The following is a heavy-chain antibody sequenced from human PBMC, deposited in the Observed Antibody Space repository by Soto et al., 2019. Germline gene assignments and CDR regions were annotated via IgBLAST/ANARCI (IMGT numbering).Heavy chain of an antibody. CDR2: ISASDGST. J-gene: IGHJ3*02. CDR3: TKERGFRYPLPFDI. Sequence: PGGSLRLSCAASGFTFDSYAMNWIRQAPGKALEWVSAISASDGSTYYADPVKGRFTISRDNSKNTLYRQVNSRSAEDTALYFGTKERGFRYPLPFDICGERTMVTV. CDR1: GFTFDSYA. V-gene: IGHV3-23*01. D-gene: IGHD3-10*01.